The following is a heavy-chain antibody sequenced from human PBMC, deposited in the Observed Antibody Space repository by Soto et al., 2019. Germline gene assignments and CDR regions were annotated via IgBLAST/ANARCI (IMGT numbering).Heavy chain of an antibody. V-gene: IGHV4-34*01. CDR1: GYSLSGYA. CDR3: ARKLEASIRHVEWFSYKWFDP. Sequence: SETLSLTCDVHGYSLSGYAWSCIRQPPGKVLEWIGEITFRGVTNYHPSLKSRLSMSVDTSKNRISLNVSSVTAADTAFYFCARKLEASIRHVEWFSYKWFDPWGPGTLVTVS. CDR2: ITFRGVT. J-gene: IGHJ5*02. D-gene: IGHD3-9*01.